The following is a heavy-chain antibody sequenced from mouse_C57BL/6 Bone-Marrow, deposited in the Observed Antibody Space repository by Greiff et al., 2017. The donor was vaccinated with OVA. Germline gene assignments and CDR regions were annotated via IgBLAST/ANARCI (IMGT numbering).Heavy chain of an antibody. V-gene: IGHV3-8*01. J-gene: IGHJ2*01. CDR1: GYSITSDY. CDR2: ISYSGST. CDR3: ARYPTAQATDY. Sequence: EVQLQESGPGLAKPSQSLSLSCSVTGYSITSDYWNWIRKFPGNKLEYMGYISYSGSTYYNPSLKSRISITRDTSTTQYYLQLNSVTTEDTATYYCARYPTAQATDYWGQGTTLTVSS. D-gene: IGHD3-2*02.